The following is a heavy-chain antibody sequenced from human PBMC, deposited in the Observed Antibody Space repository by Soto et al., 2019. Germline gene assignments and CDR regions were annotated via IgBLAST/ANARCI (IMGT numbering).Heavy chain of an antibody. CDR2: LSGSGTMR. CDR1: GVSFRNYA. D-gene: IGHD1-1*01. J-gene: IGHJ4*02. Sequence: GGSLRLSXAASGVSFRNYAMTWVRQAPGKGLEWVSGLSGSGTMRYYADSVRGRFIISRDNAKNTLFLQMDNLRVEDSAVYYCAKEAEENENVPIPGDNWGQGTPVTVSS. V-gene: IGHV3-23*01. CDR3: AKEAEENENVPIPGDN.